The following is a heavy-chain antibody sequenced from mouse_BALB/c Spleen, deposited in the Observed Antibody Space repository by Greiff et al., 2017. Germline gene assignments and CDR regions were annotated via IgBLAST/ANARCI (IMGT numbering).Heavy chain of an antibody. D-gene: IGHD2-2*01. CDR2: IRLKSNNYAT. V-gene: IGHV6-6*02. Sequence: EVKVEESGGGLVQPGGSMKLSCVASGFTFSNYWMNWVRQSPEKGLEWVAEIRLKSNNYATHYAESVKGRFTISRDDSKSSVYLQMNNLRAEDTGIYYCTKGGLQDYAMDYWGQGTSVTVSS. CDR3: TKGGLQDYAMDY. CDR1: GFTFSNYW. J-gene: IGHJ4*01.